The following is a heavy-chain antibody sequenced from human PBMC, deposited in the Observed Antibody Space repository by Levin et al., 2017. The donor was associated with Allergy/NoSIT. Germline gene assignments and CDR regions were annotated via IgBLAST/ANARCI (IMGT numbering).Heavy chain of an antibody. CDR1: GFTFSSYW. Sequence: GGSLRLSCAASGFTFSSYWMHWVRQAPGKGLVWVSRINSDGSSTSYADSVKGRFTISRDNAKNTLYLQMNSLRAEDTAVYYCARVDTAIAYAFDIWGQGTMVTVSS. D-gene: IGHD5-18*01. CDR2: INSDGSST. J-gene: IGHJ3*02. V-gene: IGHV3-74*01. CDR3: ARVDTAIAYAFDI.